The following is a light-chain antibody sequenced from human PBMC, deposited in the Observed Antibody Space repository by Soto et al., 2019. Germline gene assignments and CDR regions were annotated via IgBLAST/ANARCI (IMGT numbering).Light chain of an antibody. CDR1: QSVFYSSKNKNL. V-gene: IGKV4-1*01. CDR2: WAT. J-gene: IGKJ3*01. CDR3: QQYYGIPFT. Sequence: DIVMTQSPDSLAVSLGERATINCKSSQSVFYSSKNKNLLAWYQQKPGQPPKLLIYWATTRESGVPDRFSGSESGTDFTLTISSLQAEDVAVYYCQQYYGIPFTFGPGTKVDIK.